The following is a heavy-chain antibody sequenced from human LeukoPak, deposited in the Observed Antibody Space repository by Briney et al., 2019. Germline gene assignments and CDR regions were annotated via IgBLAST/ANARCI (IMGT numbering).Heavy chain of an antibody. J-gene: IGHJ6*02. CDR3: AKSPGLVAATPYYYGMDV. CDR2: ISGSGGST. V-gene: IGHV3-23*01. Sequence: PGGSLRLSCAASGFTFSDYYMSWVRQAPGKGLEWVSAISGSGGSTYYADSVKGRFTISRDNSKNTLYLQMNSLRAEDTAVYYCAKSPGLVAATPYYYGMDVWGQGTTVTVSS. D-gene: IGHD2-15*01. CDR1: GFTFSDYY.